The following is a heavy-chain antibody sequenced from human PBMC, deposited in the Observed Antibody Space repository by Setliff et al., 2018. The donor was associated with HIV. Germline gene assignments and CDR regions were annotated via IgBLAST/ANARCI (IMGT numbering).Heavy chain of an antibody. CDR3: ARHRARRGSGTYYDDWFDP. CDR1: GGSLSGYY. D-gene: IGHD3-10*01. Sequence: SETLSLTCAVYGGSLSGYYWSWIRQSPEKGLEWIGEVHYTGRTSYDPPFKSRVIISVDMSKSQFSLSLISVTAADTAVYYCARHRARRGSGTYYDDWFDPWGQGTLVTVSS. CDR2: VHYTGRT. J-gene: IGHJ5*02. V-gene: IGHV4-34*01.